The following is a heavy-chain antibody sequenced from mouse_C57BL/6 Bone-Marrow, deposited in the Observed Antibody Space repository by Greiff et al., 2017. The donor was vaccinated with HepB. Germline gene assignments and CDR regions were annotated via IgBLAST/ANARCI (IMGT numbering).Heavy chain of an antibody. V-gene: IGHV1-26*01. CDR1: GYTFTDYY. Sequence: EVQLQQSGPELVKPGASVKISCKASGYTFTDYYMNWVKQSHGKSLEWIGDINPNNGGTSYNQKFKGKATLTVDKSSSTAYMELRSLTSEDSAVYSCAKEGPYGSRTFDYWGQGTTLTVSS. D-gene: IGHD1-1*01. CDR2: INPNNGGT. J-gene: IGHJ2*01. CDR3: AKEGPYGSRTFDY.